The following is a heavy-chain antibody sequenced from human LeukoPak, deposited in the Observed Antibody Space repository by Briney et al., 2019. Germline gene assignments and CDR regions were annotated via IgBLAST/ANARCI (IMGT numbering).Heavy chain of an antibody. V-gene: IGHV4-59*11. CDR2: IFGSGST. J-gene: IGHJ4*02. Sequence: KPSETLSLTCTVSGDSLNSHYWSWIRQPPGKTLEWIGYIFGSGSTDYSPSLKSRVTMSLDMSRNQFSLKLSSVTAADTALYYCASRPPGTTWYGVFDYWSQGTLVTVSS. CDR1: GDSLNSHY. CDR3: ASRPPGTTWYGVFDY. D-gene: IGHD6-13*01.